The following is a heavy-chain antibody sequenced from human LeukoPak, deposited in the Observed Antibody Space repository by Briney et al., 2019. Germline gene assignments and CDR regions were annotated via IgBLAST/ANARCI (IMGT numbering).Heavy chain of an antibody. Sequence: ASVKVSCKASGYTFTSYGISWVRQAPGQGLEWMGWISAYNGNTNYAQKLQGRVTMTTGTSTSTAYMELRSLRSDDTAVYYCARDSPIAAAGTRFDYWGQGTLVTVSS. CDR3: ARDSPIAAAGTRFDY. D-gene: IGHD6-13*01. CDR2: ISAYNGNT. CDR1: GYTFTSYG. V-gene: IGHV1-18*01. J-gene: IGHJ4*02.